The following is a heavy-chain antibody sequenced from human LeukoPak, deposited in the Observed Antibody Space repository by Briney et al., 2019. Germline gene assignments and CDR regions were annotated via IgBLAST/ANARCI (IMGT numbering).Heavy chain of an antibody. J-gene: IGHJ4*02. D-gene: IGHD5-18*01. Sequence: PGGSLRLSCAASGFTFSSYEMNRVRQAPGKGLEWVSYISSSGSTIYYADSVKGRFTISRDNAKNSLYLQMNSLRAEDTAVYYCARDSGYSYGHGGYYFDYWGQGTLVTVSS. V-gene: IGHV3-48*03. CDR2: ISSSGSTI. CDR3: ARDSGYSYGHGGYYFDY. CDR1: GFTFSSYE.